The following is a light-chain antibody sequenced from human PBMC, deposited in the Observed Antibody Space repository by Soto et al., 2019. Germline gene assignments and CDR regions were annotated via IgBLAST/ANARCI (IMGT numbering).Light chain of an antibody. CDR3: AAWDDSLDGRVV. V-gene: IGLV1-44*01. J-gene: IGLJ2*01. CDR1: SSNIGSNT. Sequence: QAVVTQPPSASGTPGQRVTISCSGSSSNIGSNTVSWYQQLPGTAPKLLIYSNNVRPSGVPDRFSGSISGTSASLAISGLQSEDEADYYCAAWDDSLDGRVVFGGGTKLTVL. CDR2: SNN.